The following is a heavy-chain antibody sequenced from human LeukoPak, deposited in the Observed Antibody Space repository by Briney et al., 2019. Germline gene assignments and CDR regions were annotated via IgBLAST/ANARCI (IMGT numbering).Heavy chain of an antibody. CDR2: IKYDGTEQ. CDR1: GFPFSSYW. CDR3: ARGAGYSYGN. V-gene: IGHV3-7*01. D-gene: IGHD5-18*01. Sequence: GGSLRLSCVASGFPFSSYWMSWVRQAPGKGLEWVANIKYDGTEQFYVDSVRGRFTISRDNAKNSVSLQMNSLRAEDTAVYYCARGAGYSYGNWGQGTLVTVSS. J-gene: IGHJ4*02.